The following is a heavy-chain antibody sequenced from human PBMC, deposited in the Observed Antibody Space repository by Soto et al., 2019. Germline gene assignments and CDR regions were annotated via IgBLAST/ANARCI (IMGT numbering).Heavy chain of an antibody. Sequence: SVKVSCKASGGTFSSYAISWVRQAPGQGLEWMGGIIPIFGTANYAQKFQGRVTITADESTSTAYMELSSLRSEDTAVYYCARDFWSGYQDRNYYGMDVWGPGTTITVSS. CDR2: IIPIFGTA. CDR3: ARDFWSGYQDRNYYGMDV. D-gene: IGHD3-3*01. J-gene: IGHJ6*02. V-gene: IGHV1-69*13. CDR1: GGTFSSYA.